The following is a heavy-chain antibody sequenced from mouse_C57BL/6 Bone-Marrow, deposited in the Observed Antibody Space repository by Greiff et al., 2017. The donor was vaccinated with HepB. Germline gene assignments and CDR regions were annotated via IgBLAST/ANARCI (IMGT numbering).Heavy chain of an antibody. V-gene: IGHV14-3*01. Sequence: VQLKESVAELVRPGASVKLSCTASGFNIKNTYMHWVKQRPEQGLEWIGRIDPANGNTKYAPKFQGKATITADTSSNTAYLQLSSLTSEDTAIYYCAPSSTIMIETWFAYWGQGTLVTVSA. D-gene: IGHD2-4*01. CDR1: GFNIKNTY. J-gene: IGHJ3*01. CDR3: APSSTIMIETWFAY. CDR2: IDPANGNT.